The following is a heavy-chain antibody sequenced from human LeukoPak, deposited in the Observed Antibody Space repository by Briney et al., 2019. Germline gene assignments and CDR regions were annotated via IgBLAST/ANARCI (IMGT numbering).Heavy chain of an antibody. V-gene: IGHV3-15*01. CDR3: TTDRHDFWSGSYYFDY. CDR2: IKRETDGGTI. D-gene: IGHD3-3*01. J-gene: IGHJ4*02. Sequence: PGGSLRLSCAASGFTLNNAWMSWVRQAPGKGLEWLGRIKRETDGGTIDYAAPVKGRFTISRDDSRNTLYLQMDSLKTEDTAVYYCTTDRHDFWSGSYYFDYWGQGTLVTVSS. CDR1: GFTLNNAW.